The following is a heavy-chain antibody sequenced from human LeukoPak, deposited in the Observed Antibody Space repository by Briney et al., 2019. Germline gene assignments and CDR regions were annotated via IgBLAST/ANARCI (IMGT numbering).Heavy chain of an antibody. D-gene: IGHD2-2*01. CDR2: INHSGSN. Sequence: SETLSLTCAVYGGSFSGYYWSWIRQPPGKGLEWIGEINHSGSNNYNPSLKSRVTISVDTSKNQFSLKLSSVIAADTAVYYCARTRGDYWGQGTLVTVSS. J-gene: IGHJ4*02. CDR3: ARTRGDY. CDR1: GGSFSGYY. V-gene: IGHV4-34*01.